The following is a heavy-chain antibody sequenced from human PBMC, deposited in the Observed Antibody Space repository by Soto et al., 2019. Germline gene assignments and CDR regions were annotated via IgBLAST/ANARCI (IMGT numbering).Heavy chain of an antibody. CDR2: INPNSGGT. V-gene: IGHV1-2*02. J-gene: IGHJ6*02. Sequence: ASVKVSCKASGYTFTGYYMHWVRQAPGQGLEWMGWINPNSGGTNYAQKFQVRVTMTRDTSISTAYMELSRLRSDDTALYYCASSPNYYDSSGYYYYYGMDVWGQGTTVTVSS. D-gene: IGHD3-22*01. CDR3: ASSPNYYDSSGYYYYYGMDV. CDR1: GYTFTGYY.